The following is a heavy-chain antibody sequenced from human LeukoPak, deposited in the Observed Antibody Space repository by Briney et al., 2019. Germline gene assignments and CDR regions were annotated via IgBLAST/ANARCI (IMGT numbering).Heavy chain of an antibody. J-gene: IGHJ6*02. CDR3: ARPRSDLYGMDV. CDR1: GFTFSSHA. CDR2: ISSSGSRI. Sequence: PGGSLRLSCAASGFTFSSHAMNWVRQAPAKGLEWVSYISSSGSRIYYADSVKGRFTISRDNAKNSLYLQMNSLRAEDTAIYYCARPRSDLYGMDVWGQGTTVIVSS. V-gene: IGHV3-48*03.